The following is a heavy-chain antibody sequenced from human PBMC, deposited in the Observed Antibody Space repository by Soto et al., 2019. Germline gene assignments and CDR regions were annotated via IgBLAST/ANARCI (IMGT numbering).Heavy chain of an antibody. D-gene: IGHD6-19*01. V-gene: IGHV1-18*01. Sequence: QVQLVQSGAEVKKPGASVKVSCKASGYTFVSFGINWVRQAPGQGLEWLGRISPYNGDTSYAETFRGRVAMTTDTSRSTVYLELRSLRSDDTSVCYSARDQTQWLRAASDIWGQASMLTGSS. CDR1: GYTFVSFG. CDR2: ISPYNGDT. J-gene: IGHJ3*02. CDR3: ARDQTQWLRAASDI.